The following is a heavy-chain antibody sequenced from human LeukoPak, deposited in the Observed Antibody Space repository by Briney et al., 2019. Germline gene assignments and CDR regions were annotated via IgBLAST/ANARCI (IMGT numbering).Heavy chain of an antibody. CDR3: TTVSSTSSDY. CDR2: IKSKTDGGTT. D-gene: IGHD6-6*01. V-gene: IGHV3-15*01. J-gene: IGHJ4*02. Sequence: KPGGSLRLSCAASGLTFSNAWMSGVRQAPGKGLEWVGRIKSKTDGGTTDYAAPAKGRFTISRDDSKNTLYLQMNSLETDDTAVYYCTTVSSTSSDYWGQGTLVTVSS. CDR1: GLTFSNAW.